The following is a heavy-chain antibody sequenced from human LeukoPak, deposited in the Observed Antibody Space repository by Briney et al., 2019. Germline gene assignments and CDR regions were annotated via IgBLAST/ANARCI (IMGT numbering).Heavy chain of an antibody. J-gene: IGHJ4*02. D-gene: IGHD2-2*01. CDR2: IRSKAYGGTT. CDR1: GFTFGAYA. V-gene: IGHV3-49*03. CDR3: TRDAPLVVPPHGNDY. Sequence: GGSLRLSCTASGFTFGAYAMSWFRQAPGKGLEWVGFIRSKAYGGTTEYAASVKGRFTISRDDSKSIAYLQMNSLKTEDTAVYYCTRDAPLVVPPHGNDYWGQGTLVTVSS.